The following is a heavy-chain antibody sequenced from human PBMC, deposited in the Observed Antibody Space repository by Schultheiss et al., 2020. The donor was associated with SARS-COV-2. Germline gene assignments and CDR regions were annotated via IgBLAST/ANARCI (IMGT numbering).Heavy chain of an antibody. V-gene: IGHV3-74*01. D-gene: IGHD2-2*01. CDR1: GFTFSSYW. J-gene: IGHJ6*03. CDR2: IDSDGRST. CDR3: ARENYCSSTSCSHYYYYYMDV. Sequence: GGSLRLSCAASGFTFSSYWMHWVRQAPGKGLVWVSRIDSDGRSTTYADSVKGRFTISRDNSKNTLYLQMNSLRAEDTAVYYCARENYCSSTSCSHYYYYYMDVWGKGTTVTVSS.